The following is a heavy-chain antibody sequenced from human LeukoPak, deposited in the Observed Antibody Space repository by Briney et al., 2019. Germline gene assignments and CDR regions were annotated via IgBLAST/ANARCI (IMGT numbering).Heavy chain of an antibody. CDR2: IYSGGST. J-gene: IGHJ6*02. CDR3: ARDHILTGTVFYYYGMDV. CDR1: GFTVMSNY. D-gene: IGHD3-9*01. V-gene: IGHV3-66*01. Sequence: PGGSLRLSCAASGFTVMSNYMSWVRQAPGKGLEWVSVIYSGGSTYYADSVKGRFTISRDNSKNTLYLQMNSLRAEDTAVYYCARDHILTGTVFYYYGMDVWGQGTTVTVSS.